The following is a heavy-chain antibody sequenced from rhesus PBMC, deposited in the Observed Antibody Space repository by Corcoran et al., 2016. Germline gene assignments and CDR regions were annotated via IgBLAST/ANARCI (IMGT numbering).Heavy chain of an antibody. CDR1: GYSVSSGHY. J-gene: IGHJ4*01. D-gene: IGHD5-42*01. Sequence: QVQLQESGPGLVKPSETLSLTCAVSGYSVSSGHYWVWVRQSPGKGLEYIGFFEGPQGNTSSYNTSLGSRFTISKNTSTNLFFLTLRSVTAADTARYFCVRGTPPDNWGQGVLVTVSS. CDR3: VRGTPPDN. CDR2: FEGPQGNT. V-gene: IGHV4-99*01.